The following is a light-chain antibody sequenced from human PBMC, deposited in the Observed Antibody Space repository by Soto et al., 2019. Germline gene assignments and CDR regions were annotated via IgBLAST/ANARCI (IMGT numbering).Light chain of an antibody. V-gene: IGKV3-20*01. CDR1: QSVSSSY. Sequence: FVLTRLPPPRSFPQGEKATSSCGASQSVSSSYLAWYQQKPGQAPRLLIYGASSRATGIPDRFSGSGSGTDFTLTISSLQPEDFAVYYCQQYNSSSWTFGQGTKVDIK. CDR2: GAS. J-gene: IGKJ1*01. CDR3: QQYNSSSWT.